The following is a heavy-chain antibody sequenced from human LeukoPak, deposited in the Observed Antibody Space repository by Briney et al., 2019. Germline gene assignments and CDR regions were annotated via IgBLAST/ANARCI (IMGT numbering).Heavy chain of an antibody. V-gene: IGHV3-23*01. CDR2: ISGSGGST. CDR3: AKDFRGVTPNWYFDL. CDR1: GFTFSSHA. Sequence: GGSLRVSCAASGFTFSSHAMSCVRQAPGKGLEWVSAISGSGGSTYYADSVKGRFTISRDNSKNTLYLQMNSLRAEDTAVYCCAKDFRGVTPNWYFDLWGRGTLVTVSS. J-gene: IGHJ2*01. D-gene: IGHD2-21*02.